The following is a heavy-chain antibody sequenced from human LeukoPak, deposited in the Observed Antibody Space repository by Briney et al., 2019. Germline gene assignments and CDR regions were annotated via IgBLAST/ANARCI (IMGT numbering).Heavy chain of an antibody. CDR1: GFTLXXXX. J-gene: IGHJ4*02. V-gene: IGHV3-23*01. Sequence: GGSLRLSCAVSGFTLXXXXLSWXXXAPGEGLXXXXXXIDVGDTYXXXXXXXXXXLSRDYSRNTXFLQMXSLRAEDTATYYCVKDYCRGANCPFPFFDSWGQGTLVTVSS. CDR3: VKDYCRGANCPFPFFDS. D-gene: IGHD2-15*01. CDR2: XIDVGDT.